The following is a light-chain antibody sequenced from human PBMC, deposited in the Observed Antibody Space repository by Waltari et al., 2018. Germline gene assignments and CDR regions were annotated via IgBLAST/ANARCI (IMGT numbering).Light chain of an antibody. J-gene: IGLJ1*01. CDR2: EVS. Sequence: QSALTQPASVSGSPGQSITISSSGTDSDVGAYDFVFWYQQHPGKAPHLIIYEVSNRPSGISNRFSASKSGNTASLTISGLQAEDEADYYCSSYTTSSAPGVFGTGTRVTVL. CDR1: DSDVGAYDF. CDR3: SSYTTSSAPGV. V-gene: IGLV2-14*01.